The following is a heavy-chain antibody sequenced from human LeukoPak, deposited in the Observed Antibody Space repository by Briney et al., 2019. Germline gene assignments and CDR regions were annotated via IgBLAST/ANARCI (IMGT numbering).Heavy chain of an antibody. V-gene: IGHV3-74*03. CDR1: GFTFSSYW. D-gene: IGHD1-26*01. Sequence: PGGSLRLSCAASGFTFSSYWMHWVRQAPGKGLVWVSRIYSDGSSYTADSVKGRFTISRDNAKDTLYLQMNSLRVEDTADYYCARGGGIYGLWDYWGQGTLVTVSS. CDR3: ARGGGIYGLWDY. J-gene: IGHJ4*02. CDR2: IYSDGSSY.